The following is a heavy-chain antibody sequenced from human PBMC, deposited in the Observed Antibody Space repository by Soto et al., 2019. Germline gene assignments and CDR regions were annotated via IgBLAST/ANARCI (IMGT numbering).Heavy chain of an antibody. CDR2: ISSSSSTI. Sequence: GGSLRLSCAASGFTFSSYSMNWVRQAPGKGLEWVSYISSSSSTIYYADSVKGRFTISRDNAKNSLYLQMNSLRDEDTAVYYCARDPKVVVAATIEYYFDYWGQGTLVTVSS. CDR3: ARDPKVVVAATIEYYFDY. J-gene: IGHJ4*02. CDR1: GFTFSSYS. V-gene: IGHV3-48*02. D-gene: IGHD2-15*01.